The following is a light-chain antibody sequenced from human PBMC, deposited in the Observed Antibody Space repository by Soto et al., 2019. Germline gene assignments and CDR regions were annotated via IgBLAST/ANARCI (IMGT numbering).Light chain of an antibody. CDR2: DVT. CDR1: SSDVGGYNY. V-gene: IGLV2-11*01. J-gene: IGLJ1*01. Sequence: QSVLTQPRSVSGSPGQSVTISCTGTSSDVGGYNYVSWYQQHPGKAPKLIIYDVTKRPSGVPDRFSGSKSGNTASLTIPGLQAEDEADYYCCSYAGSYSFVIGTGTKFTDL. CDR3: CSYAGSYSFV.